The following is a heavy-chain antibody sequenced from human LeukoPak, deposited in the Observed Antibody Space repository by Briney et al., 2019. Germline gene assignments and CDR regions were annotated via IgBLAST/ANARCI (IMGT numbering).Heavy chain of an antibody. V-gene: IGHV4-39*01. CDR1: AASISSSSYY. D-gene: IGHD3-10*01. CDR2: IYYSGST. Sequence: KPSETLSLTCTVSAASISSSSYYWGWLRQPPGKGLEWIGSIYYSGSTYYNPSLKSRVTISVETSKNQFSLKLSSVTAADTAVYYCARPGNYYDPFDIWGQGTMVTVSS. J-gene: IGHJ3*02. CDR3: ARPGNYYDPFDI.